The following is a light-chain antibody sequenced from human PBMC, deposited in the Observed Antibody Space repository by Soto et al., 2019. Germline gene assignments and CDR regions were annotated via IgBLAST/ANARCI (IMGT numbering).Light chain of an antibody. Sequence: QSVLTQPPSVSAAPGQKVTISCSGSSSNIGGNSVSWYQQLPGTAPKLLIYDDNKRPSGIPDRFSGSKSGTSATLGITGFQTGDEADYYCGSWDSSLTAYVLGTATK. V-gene: IGLV1-51*01. CDR2: DDN. J-gene: IGLJ1*01. CDR3: GSWDSSLTAYV. CDR1: SSNIGGNS.